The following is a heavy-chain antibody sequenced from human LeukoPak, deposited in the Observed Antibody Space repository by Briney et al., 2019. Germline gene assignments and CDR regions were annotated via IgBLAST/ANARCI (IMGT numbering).Heavy chain of an antibody. Sequence: PSETLSLTCAVYGGSFSGYYWSWIRQPPGKGLEWIGEINHSGSTNYNPSLKSRVTISVDTSKNQFSLKLSSVTAADTAVYYCARGRNSSSLVRGYFDYWGQGTLATVSS. CDR3: ARGRNSSSLVRGYFDY. J-gene: IGHJ4*02. CDR1: GGSFSGYY. V-gene: IGHV4-34*01. D-gene: IGHD6-13*01. CDR2: INHSGST.